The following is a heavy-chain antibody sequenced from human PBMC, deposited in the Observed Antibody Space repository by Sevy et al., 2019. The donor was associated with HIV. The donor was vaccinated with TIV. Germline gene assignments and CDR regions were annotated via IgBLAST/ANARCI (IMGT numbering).Heavy chain of an antibody. J-gene: IGHJ5*02. Sequence: SETLSLTCSVSGGSITNPDYNWSWIRQPPGKGLEWIGYIYYSGNTYYSPSLKSRVLLSIDTSKNQFSLSMNSVTSADTAVYYCARVTGPFGWSDPWGQGTLVTVSS. V-gene: IGHV4-30-4*01. CDR3: ARVTGPFGWSDP. CDR2: IYYSGNT. CDR1: GGSITNPDYN. D-gene: IGHD3-9*01.